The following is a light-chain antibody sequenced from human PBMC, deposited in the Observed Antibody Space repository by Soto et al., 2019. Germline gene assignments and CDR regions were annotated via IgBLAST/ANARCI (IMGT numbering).Light chain of an antibody. V-gene: IGKV3-15*01. CDR2: GAS. J-gene: IGKJ4*01. CDR1: QSVSSSY. CDR3: QEYNNWHPIT. Sequence: EIVLTQSPGTLSLSPGERATLSCRASQSVSSSYLAWYHQKPGQAPRLLIYGASTRATGIPARFSGSGSGTEFTLTITSLQSEDFAVYYCQEYNNWHPITFGGGTKVDIK.